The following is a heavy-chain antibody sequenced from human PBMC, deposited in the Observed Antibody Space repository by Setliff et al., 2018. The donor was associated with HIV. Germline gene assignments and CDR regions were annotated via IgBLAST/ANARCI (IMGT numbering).Heavy chain of an antibody. Sequence: KTSETLSLTCTVSSGSISSGTYYWSWIRQYPGKGLEWIGYIDYSGSAFYNPSLKSRLTISRDTSKNQFSLRMKSVTAADTAVYYCAREGKTALVTKYFDYWGQGTLVTVS. CDR3: AREGKTALVTKYFDY. D-gene: IGHD5-18*01. CDR1: SGSISSGTYY. J-gene: IGHJ4*02. V-gene: IGHV4-31*03. CDR2: IDYSGSA.